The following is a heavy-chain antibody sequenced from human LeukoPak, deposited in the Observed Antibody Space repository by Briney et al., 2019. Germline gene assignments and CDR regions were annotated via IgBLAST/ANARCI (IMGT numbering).Heavy chain of an antibody. J-gene: IGHJ5*02. CDR2: ISSSGSTI. Sequence: GGSLRLSCEVSGFSFSGYSMSWVRQAPGKGLEWVSYISSSGSTIYYADSVKGRFTISRDNAENSLYLQMNSLRAEDTAVYYCAREGSGSRPWFDPWGQGTLVTVSS. CDR3: AREGSGSRPWFDP. D-gene: IGHD3-10*01. V-gene: IGHV3-48*04. CDR1: GFSFSGYS.